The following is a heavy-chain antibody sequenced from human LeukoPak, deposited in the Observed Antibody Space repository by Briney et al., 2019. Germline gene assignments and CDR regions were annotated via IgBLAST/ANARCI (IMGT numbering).Heavy chain of an antibody. CDR1: GFTFSSYE. CDR2: ISSSGSTI. D-gene: IGHD2-2*01. J-gene: IGHJ4*02. V-gene: IGHV3-48*03. Sequence: GGSLRLSCAASGFTFSSYEMNWVRQAPGKGLEWVSYISSSGSTIYYADSVKGRFTISRDNAKNSLYLQMNSLRAEDTAVYYCAKALRYCSSTSCYQPVDYWGQGTLVTVSS. CDR3: AKALRYCSSTSCYQPVDY.